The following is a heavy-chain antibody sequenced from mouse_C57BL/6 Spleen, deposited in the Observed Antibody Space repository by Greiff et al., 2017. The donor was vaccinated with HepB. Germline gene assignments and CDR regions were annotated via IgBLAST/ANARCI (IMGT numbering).Heavy chain of an antibody. D-gene: IGHD2-5*01. J-gene: IGHJ4*01. V-gene: IGHV1-64*01. Sequence: VQLQQPGAELVKPGASVKLSCKASGYTFTSYWMHWVKQRPGQGLEWIGMIHPNSGSTNYNEKFKSKATLTVDKSSSTAYMQLSSLTSEDSAVYYCAYYSNYFYAMDYWGQGTSVTVSS. CDR2: IHPNSGST. CDR1: GYTFTSYW. CDR3: AYYSNYFYAMDY.